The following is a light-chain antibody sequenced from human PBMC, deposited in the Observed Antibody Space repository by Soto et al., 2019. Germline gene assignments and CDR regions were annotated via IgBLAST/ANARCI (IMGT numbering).Light chain of an antibody. V-gene: IGLV2-14*01. J-gene: IGLJ1*01. CDR3: SSYTSSSTQV. CDR2: DVS. CDR1: SSDVGGYNY. Sequence: QSALTQPASVSGSPGQSITISCTGTSSDVGGYNYVSWYQQHPGKAPKLMIYDVSNRPSGVSNRFSGSKSGNTPSLTISWLQAEDEADYYCSSYTSSSTQVFGTGTKDTDL.